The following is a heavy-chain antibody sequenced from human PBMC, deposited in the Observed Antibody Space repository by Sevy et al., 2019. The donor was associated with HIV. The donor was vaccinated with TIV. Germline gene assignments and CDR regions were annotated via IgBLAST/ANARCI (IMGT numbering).Heavy chain of an antibody. Sequence: GGSLRLSCEASNFNFEDYAMHWVRQGPGKGLEWVAGISWHSRDIGYADAVKGRFTISRDNTRKSVDLQMDSLRPDDTALYFCSNDIATRRPTSKLYNFYGMDIWGQGTTVTVSS. D-gene: IGHD1-1*01. J-gene: IGHJ6*02. CDR1: NFNFEDYA. V-gene: IGHV3-9*01. CDR3: SNDIATRRPTSKLYNFYGMDI. CDR2: ISWHSRDI.